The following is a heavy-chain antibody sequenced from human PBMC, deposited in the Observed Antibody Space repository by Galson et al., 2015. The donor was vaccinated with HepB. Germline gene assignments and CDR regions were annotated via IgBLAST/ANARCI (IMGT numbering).Heavy chain of an antibody. V-gene: IGHV3-7*03. CDR1: RFTFNTYW. D-gene: IGHD3-3*01. J-gene: IGHJ4*02. CDR2: IRHDGSEK. Sequence: SLRLSCAATRFTFNTYWMSWVRQAPGKGLEWVASIRHDGSEKYYVDSVKGRFTVSRDNAKNSLFLQMNSLRAEDTAVYYCMREKYYDFWTGYQKDYWGQGTLVTVSS. CDR3: MREKYYDFWTGYQKDY.